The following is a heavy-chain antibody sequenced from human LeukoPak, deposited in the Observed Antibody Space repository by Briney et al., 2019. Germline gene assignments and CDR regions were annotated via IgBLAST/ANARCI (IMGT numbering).Heavy chain of an antibody. CDR3: AVAWRLGEFWFDP. J-gene: IGHJ5*02. D-gene: IGHD3-16*01. CDR1: GGTFSSYA. V-gene: IGHV1-69*13. Sequence: ASVKVSCKASGGTFSSYAISWVRQAPGQGLEWMGGIIPIFGTANYAQKFQGRVTITADESTSTAYMELSSLRSEDTAVYYGAVAWRLGEFWFDPWGQGTLVTVSS. CDR2: IIPIFGTA.